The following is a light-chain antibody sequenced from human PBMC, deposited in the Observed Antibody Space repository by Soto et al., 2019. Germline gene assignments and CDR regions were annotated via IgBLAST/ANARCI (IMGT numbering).Light chain of an antibody. CDR3: CSFAGSSTLI. Sequence: QSALTQPASVSGSPGQSITISCTGTSSDVGSYDLVSWYQQHPGKAPKLIIYEVTKRPSGISDRFSASTSDNTASLTISWLQAEDEADYHCCSFAGSSTLIVGGGTKVTVL. CDR2: EVT. V-gene: IGLV2-23*02. CDR1: SSDVGSYDL. J-gene: IGLJ2*01.